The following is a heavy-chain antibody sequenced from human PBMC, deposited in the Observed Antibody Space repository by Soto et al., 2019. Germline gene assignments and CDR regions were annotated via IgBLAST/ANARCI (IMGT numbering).Heavy chain of an antibody. CDR1: GGSISSSSYY. CDR2: IYYSGST. V-gene: IGHV4-39*01. CDR3: ARGEWFPRGYGMDV. D-gene: IGHD3-3*01. Sequence: SETLSLTCTVSGGSISSSSYYWGWIRQPPGKGLEWIGSIYYSGSTYYNPSLKSRVTISVDTSRNQFSLKLSSVTAADTAVYYCARGEWFPRGYGMDVWGRGTTVS. J-gene: IGHJ6*02.